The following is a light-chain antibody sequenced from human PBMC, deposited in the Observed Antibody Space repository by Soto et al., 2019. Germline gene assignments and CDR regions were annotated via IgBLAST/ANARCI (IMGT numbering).Light chain of an antibody. CDR2: EVT. CDR1: SSDVGGYNY. J-gene: IGLJ3*02. V-gene: IGLV2-14*01. CDR3: SSFTSSSTWV. Sequence: QSALTQPASVSGSPGQSITISCTGTSSDVGGYNYVSWYQQYPGKAPKLMIYEVTNRPSGVSNRFSGSKSGNTASLTISGLQAEDEADYYCSSFTSSSTWVFAGGTKLTVL.